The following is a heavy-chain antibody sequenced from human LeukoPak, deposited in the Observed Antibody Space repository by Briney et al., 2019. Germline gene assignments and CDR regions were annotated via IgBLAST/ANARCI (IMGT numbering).Heavy chain of an antibody. V-gene: IGHV3-33*01. Sequence: GGSLRLSCAASGFSFSTYGMHWVRQAPGKGLEWVALIWNAGTNTYYADSVKGRFTISRDNSKNTLYLQMNSLRAEDTAVYYCVGDTPPGGDYYLVYWGQGTLVIVSS. CDR3: VGDTPPGGDYYLVY. CDR1: GFSFSTYG. D-gene: IGHD3-16*01. J-gene: IGHJ4*02. CDR2: IWNAGTNT.